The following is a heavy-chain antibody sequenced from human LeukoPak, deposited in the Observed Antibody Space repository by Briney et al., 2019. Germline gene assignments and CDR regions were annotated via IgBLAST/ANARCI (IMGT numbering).Heavy chain of an antibody. V-gene: IGHV1-2*02. CDR2: INPNSGGT. D-gene: IGHD2-2*01. CDR3: ARDHCVSSGCYEDYYYGVDV. J-gene: IGHJ6*02. Sequence: ASVKVSCKASGYTFTGYYMQWVRQAPGQGLEWMGWINPNSGGTNYAQKFQGRVTMTRDTSISTAYMELSRLRSDDTAVYFCARDHCVSSGCYEDYYYGVDVSGRGTTVTVSS. CDR1: GYTFTGYY.